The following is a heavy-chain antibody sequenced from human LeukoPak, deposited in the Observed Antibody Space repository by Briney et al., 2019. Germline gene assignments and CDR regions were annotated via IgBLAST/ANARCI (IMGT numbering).Heavy chain of an antibody. J-gene: IGHJ4*02. V-gene: IGHV3-30*02. CDR3: AKVRYSGSYYYFDY. CDR1: GFTFSSYG. Sequence: PGGSLRLSCAASGFTFSSYGMHWVRQAPGKGLEWVAFIRYDGSKKDYADSVKGRFTISRDNSKNSLYLQMNSLRTEDTALYYCAKVRYSGSYYYFDYWGQGTLVTVSS. CDR2: IRYDGSKK. D-gene: IGHD1-26*01.